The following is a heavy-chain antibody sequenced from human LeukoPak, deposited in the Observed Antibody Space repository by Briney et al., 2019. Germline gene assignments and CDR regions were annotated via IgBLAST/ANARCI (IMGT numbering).Heavy chain of an antibody. J-gene: IGHJ4*02. Sequence: SETLSLTCSVSIGSISSSKWWSWVRQSPVKGLEWIGEIYLYGTTNYNPSFTSRVTMSVDRSRNQFSLKLSSVTAADTAVYFCATRPEQQLVLDYWGQGTLVTVSS. V-gene: IGHV4-4*02. CDR2: IYLYGTT. CDR3: ATRPEQQLVLDY. CDR1: IGSISSSKW. D-gene: IGHD6-13*01.